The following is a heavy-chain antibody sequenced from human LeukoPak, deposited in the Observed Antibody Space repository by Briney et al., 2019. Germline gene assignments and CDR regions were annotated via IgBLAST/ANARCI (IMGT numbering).Heavy chain of an antibody. Sequence: PSETLSLTCVVSGGSISSTSYYWGWIRQPPGKGLEWIGSIYYSGSTYYNPSLKSRVTISVDTSKNQFSLKLSSVTAADTAVYYCASLGGGYCSGGSCYSHFDYWGQGTLVTVSS. D-gene: IGHD2-15*01. CDR1: GGSISSTSYY. CDR2: IYYSGST. J-gene: IGHJ4*02. CDR3: ASLGGGYCSGGSCYSHFDY. V-gene: IGHV4-39*01.